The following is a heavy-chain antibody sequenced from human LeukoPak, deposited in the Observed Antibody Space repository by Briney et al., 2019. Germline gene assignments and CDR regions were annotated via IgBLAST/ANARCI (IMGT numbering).Heavy chain of an antibody. CDR2: INPSGGST. Sequence: ASVKVSRKASGYTFTSYYMHWVRQAPGQGLEWMGIINPSGGSTSYAQKFQGRVTMTRDTSTSTVYMELSSLRSEDTAVYYCARSPPSGDILTGYLTHNWFDPWGQGTLVTVSS. V-gene: IGHV1-46*01. J-gene: IGHJ5*02. CDR3: ARSPPSGDILTGYLTHNWFDP. CDR1: GYTFTSYY. D-gene: IGHD3-9*01.